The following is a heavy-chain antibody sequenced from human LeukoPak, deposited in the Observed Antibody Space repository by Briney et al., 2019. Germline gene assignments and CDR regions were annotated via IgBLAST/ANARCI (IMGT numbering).Heavy chain of an antibody. D-gene: IGHD1-7*01. CDR2: ISPYNGKT. Sequence: ASVNVSCKASGYIFSSNDITWVRQAPGQGLEWMEWISPYNGKTSYAQKLQGRFTMTTDTSTSTAYMELRSLRSEDTAVYYCARDSYRTRNYNWFDPWGQGTLVTVSS. V-gene: IGHV1-18*01. CDR1: GYIFSSND. J-gene: IGHJ5*02. CDR3: ARDSYRTRNYNWFDP.